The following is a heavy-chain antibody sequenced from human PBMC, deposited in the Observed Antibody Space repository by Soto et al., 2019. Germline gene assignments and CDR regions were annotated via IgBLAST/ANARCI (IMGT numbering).Heavy chain of an antibody. V-gene: IGHV1-3*01. CDR3: ARDGARITVSGVVYYFDY. CDR1: GYTFSSHA. Sequence: ASVKVSCKTSGYTFSSHAMHWVRQAPGQRLEWMGWINAGNGNTEYSQNFQGRVAITRDTSASTAYMELRSLRSEDTAVYYFARDGARITVSGVVYYFDYWGQGTLVTVSS. D-gene: IGHD3-3*01. J-gene: IGHJ4*02. CDR2: INAGNGNT.